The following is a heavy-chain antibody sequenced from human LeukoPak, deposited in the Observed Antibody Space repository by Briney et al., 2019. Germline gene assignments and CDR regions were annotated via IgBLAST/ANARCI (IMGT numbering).Heavy chain of an antibody. CDR1: GFTFRDYG. Sequence: GGTLRLSCAASGFTFRDYGMSWVRQAPGKGLVWVSRINSDGSSTSYADSVKGRFTISRDNAKNTLYLQMNSLRAEDTAVYYCAREGGQGFFMDVWGKGTTVTISS. CDR3: AREGGQGFFMDV. J-gene: IGHJ6*03. V-gene: IGHV3-74*01. D-gene: IGHD2-15*01. CDR2: INSDGSST.